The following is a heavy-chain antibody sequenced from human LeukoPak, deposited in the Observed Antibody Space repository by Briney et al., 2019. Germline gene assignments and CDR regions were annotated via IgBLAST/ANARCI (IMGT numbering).Heavy chain of an antibody. D-gene: IGHD3-3*01. CDR3: AGGIFGVVINAFHI. Sequence: PSETLSLTCTVSGGSISSYHWSWSRQPPGKGLEWTGDTYNSGSTNYNHSLKSRVTISVDTSKNQFSLKLSSVTAADTAVYYCAGGIFGVVINAFHIWGQGTMVTVSS. V-gene: IGHV4-59*01. CDR2: TYNSGST. J-gene: IGHJ3*02. CDR1: GGSISSYH.